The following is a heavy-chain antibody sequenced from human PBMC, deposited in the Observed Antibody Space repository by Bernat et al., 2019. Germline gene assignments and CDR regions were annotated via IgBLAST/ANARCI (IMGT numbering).Heavy chain of an antibody. Sequence: EVQLVESGGGLVQPGGSLRLSCAASGFTFRTYAMHWVRQAPGKGLEFVSAISNNGVSTYYAKSMKGRFAVSRDNSKNTLYLQMGSLRADDTAVYYCAKATYSDDWPLDYWGQGTLVTVSS. D-gene: IGHD3-9*01. CDR2: ISNNGVST. J-gene: IGHJ4*02. V-gene: IGHV3-64*01. CDR1: GFTFRTYA. CDR3: AKATYSDDWPLDY.